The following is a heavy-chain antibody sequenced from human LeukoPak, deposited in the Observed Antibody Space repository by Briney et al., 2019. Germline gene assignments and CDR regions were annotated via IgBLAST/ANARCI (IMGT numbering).Heavy chain of an antibody. D-gene: IGHD3-3*01. CDR1: GGSITSVSYS. CDR3: ARWSGYYFY. J-gene: IGHJ4*02. CDR2: IYSSGST. Sequence: PSEILSLTCTVSGGSITSVSYSWSWIRQPAGKGLEWTGRIYSSGSTNSNPSLKSRVTISVDTSKKQFSLKLSSVTAADTAVYYCARWSGYYFYWGQGTLVTVSS. V-gene: IGHV4-61*02.